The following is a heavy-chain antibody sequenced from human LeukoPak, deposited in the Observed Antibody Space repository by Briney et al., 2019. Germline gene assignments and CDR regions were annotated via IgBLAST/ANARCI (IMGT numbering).Heavy chain of an antibody. V-gene: IGHV1-18*01. CDR2: ISGYDGIT. CDR3: TRDMGPAYSSSWYFDY. J-gene: IGHJ4*02. D-gene: IGHD6-13*01. CDR1: GYTFKNYG. Sequence: VASVKVSCKASGYTFKNYGISWVRQAPGQGLEWMGWISGYDGITKLAQNVQGRVTMTTDRSTSTAYMELRSLRSDDTAVYYCTRDMGPAYSSSWYFDYWGQGTPVTVSS.